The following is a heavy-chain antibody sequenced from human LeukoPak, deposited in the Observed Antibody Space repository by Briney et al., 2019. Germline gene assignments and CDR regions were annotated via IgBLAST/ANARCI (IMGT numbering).Heavy chain of an antibody. CDR1: GYSISSGYY. J-gene: IGHJ4*02. CDR2: IYHRGST. V-gene: IGHV4-38-2*01. Sequence: SSETLSLTCAVSGYSISSGYYWGWIRQPPGKGLEWIGSIYHRGSTYYNPSLKSRVTISVDTSKNQFSLKLSSVTAADTAVYYCARVDGSGSYARPDYWGQGTLVTVSS. CDR3: ARVDGSGSYARPDY. D-gene: IGHD3-10*01.